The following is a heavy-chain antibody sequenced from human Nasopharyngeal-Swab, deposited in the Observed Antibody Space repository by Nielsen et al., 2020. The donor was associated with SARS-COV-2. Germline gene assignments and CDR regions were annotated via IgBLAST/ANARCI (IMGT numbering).Heavy chain of an antibody. D-gene: IGHD6-19*01. CDR1: GGSISSGDYY. CDR3: ARLSLYSSGSVDY. Sequence: SCTVSGGSISSGDYYWSWIRQPPGKGLEWIGYIYYSGSTYYNPSLKSRVTISVDTSKNQFSLKLSSVTAADTAVYYCARLSLYSSGSVDYWGQGTLVTVSS. V-gene: IGHV4-30-4*01. CDR2: IYYSGST. J-gene: IGHJ4*02.